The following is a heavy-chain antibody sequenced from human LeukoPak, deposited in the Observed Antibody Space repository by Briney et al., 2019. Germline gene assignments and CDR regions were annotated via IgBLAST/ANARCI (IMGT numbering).Heavy chain of an antibody. CDR2: IYYSGTT. D-gene: IGHD3-10*01. Sequence: PSATLSLTCTVSGGSISSSHYYWGWIRQTPGKGLEWIVTIYYSGTTYYNPSLETRATISEDTSKNQFSLTLRSVTAADTAVYYCARQISDYYYYYIDVWGKGTTVTVSS. J-gene: IGHJ6*03. CDR1: GGSISSSHYY. CDR3: ARQISDYYYYYIDV. V-gene: IGHV4-39*01.